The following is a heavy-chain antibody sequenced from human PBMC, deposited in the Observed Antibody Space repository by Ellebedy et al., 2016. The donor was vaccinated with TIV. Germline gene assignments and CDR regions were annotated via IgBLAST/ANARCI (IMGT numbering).Heavy chain of an antibody. Sequence: PSETLSLTCAASGFTFSSYGMHWVRQAPGKGLEWVAAIWSDGSNNSYGYSVTGRITISRDTSRDTLYLEMNSLRAEDTAVYYCTRDERSGYAEYWGQGTLVTVSS. D-gene: IGHD3-22*01. CDR1: GFTFSSYG. V-gene: IGHV3-33*08. J-gene: IGHJ4*02. CDR3: TRDERSGYAEY. CDR2: IWSDGSNN.